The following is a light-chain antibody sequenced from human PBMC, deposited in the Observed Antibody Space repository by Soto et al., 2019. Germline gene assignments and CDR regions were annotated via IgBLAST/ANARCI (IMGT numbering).Light chain of an antibody. J-gene: IGKJ2*01. Sequence: DIQMTQSPSTLPASVGDRVTITCRASQSVTNWLAWYQQKPGKAPNLLIYDASRLQSGIPSRFSGSGSGTEFTLTISSLQPDDFATYYGQQYTTYPYTFGQGTKLEIK. CDR2: DAS. CDR3: QQYTTYPYT. CDR1: QSVTNW. V-gene: IGKV1-5*01.